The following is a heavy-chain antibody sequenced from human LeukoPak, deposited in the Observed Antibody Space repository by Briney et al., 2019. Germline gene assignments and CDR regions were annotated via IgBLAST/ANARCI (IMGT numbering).Heavy chain of an antibody. V-gene: IGHV3-43*02. CDR1: GFTFDDYA. J-gene: IGHJ4*02. CDR3: ASWGAGGNS. D-gene: IGHD3-16*01. CDR2: ISGDGGTT. Sequence: GGSLRLSCAASGFTFDDYAMHWVRQAPGKSLEWVSLISGDGGTTYYADSVKGRFTIARDNADNSLSLQMNSLRAEDTAVYYCASWGAGGNSWGQGTLVTVSS.